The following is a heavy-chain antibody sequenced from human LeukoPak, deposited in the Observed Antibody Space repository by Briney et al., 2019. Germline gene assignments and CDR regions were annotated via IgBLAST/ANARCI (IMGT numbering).Heavy chain of an antibody. V-gene: IGHV3-23*01. CDR2: ISGSGGST. Sequence: GGTLRLSCAASGFTFSSYGMSWVRQAPGKGLEWVSAISGSGGSTYYADSVKGRFTISRDNSKNTLYLQMNSLRAEDTAVYYCAVAGSGTFDIWGQGTVVIVSS. CDR3: AVAGSGTFDI. D-gene: IGHD3-10*01. J-gene: IGHJ3*02. CDR1: GFTFSSYG.